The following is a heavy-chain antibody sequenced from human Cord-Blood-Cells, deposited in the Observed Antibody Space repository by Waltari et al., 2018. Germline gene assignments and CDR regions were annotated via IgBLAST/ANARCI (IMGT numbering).Heavy chain of an antibody. CDR2: IYSGGST. Sequence: EVQLVESGGGLIQPGGSVRLSCADSGFTVSSNYMSWVRQAPGKGLEWVSVIYSGGSTYYADSVKGRFTISRDNSKNTLYLQMNSLRAEDTAVYYCARGKRPNAFDIWGQGTMVTVSS. CDR3: ARGKRPNAFDI. V-gene: IGHV3-53*01. D-gene: IGHD1-1*01. J-gene: IGHJ3*02. CDR1: GFTVSSNY.